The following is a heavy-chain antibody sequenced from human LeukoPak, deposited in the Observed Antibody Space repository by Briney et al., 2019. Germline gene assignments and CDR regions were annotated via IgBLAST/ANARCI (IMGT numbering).Heavy chain of an antibody. CDR3: AKDSREYYYYYYMDV. J-gene: IGHJ6*03. D-gene: IGHD2-2*01. V-gene: IGHV1-18*01. Sequence: ASVKVSCKASGYTFTSYGISWVRQAPGQGLEWMGWISAYNGNTNYAQKLQGRVTMTTDTSTSTAYMELRSLRSDDTAVYYCAKDSREYYYYYYMDVWGKGTTVTVSS. CDR2: ISAYNGNT. CDR1: GYTFTSYG.